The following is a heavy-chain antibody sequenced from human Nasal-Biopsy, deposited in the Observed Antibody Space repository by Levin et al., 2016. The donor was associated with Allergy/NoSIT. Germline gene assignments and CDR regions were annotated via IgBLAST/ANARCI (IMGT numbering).Heavy chain of an antibody. CDR2: ISSRGTTI. Sequence: GESLKISCAASGFILGSYGMNWVRQAPGKGLEWLAFISSRGTTINYADSVKGRFTVSRDTSKNSLYLQLNSLRVEDTAIYYCAREVDPSTGRWYHFDYWGQGSLVTVSS. CDR1: GFILGSYG. J-gene: IGHJ4*02. D-gene: IGHD6-13*01. V-gene: IGHV3-48*03. CDR3: AREVDPSTGRWYHFDY.